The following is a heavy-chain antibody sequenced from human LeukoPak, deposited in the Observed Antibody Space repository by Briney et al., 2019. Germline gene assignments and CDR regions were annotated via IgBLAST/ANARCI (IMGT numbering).Heavy chain of an antibody. J-gene: IGHJ4*02. CDR1: GFTFDDYA. CDR2: ISWNSGSI. D-gene: IGHD2-2*01. V-gene: IGHV3-9*01. Sequence: PGRSLRLSCAASGFTFDDYAMHWVRQAPGKGLEWVSGISWNSGSIGYADSEKGRFTISRDNAKNSLYLQMNSLRAEDTALYYCAKGYCSSTSCYLSYWGQGTLVTVSS. CDR3: AKGYCSSTSCYLSY.